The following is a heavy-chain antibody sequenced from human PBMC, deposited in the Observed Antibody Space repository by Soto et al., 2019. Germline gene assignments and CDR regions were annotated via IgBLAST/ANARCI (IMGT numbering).Heavy chain of an antibody. CDR3: ARGVTAGVDY. CDR2: MQPSSGRK. Sequence: QVQLVQSGAEVREPGASVKVSCKASGYSFTSLDINWVRQTTGQGLEWMGWMQPSSGRKGYAQKFQGRVTGTRDTSLNPADIELSSITSDATAFYYCARGVTAGVDYWGQGALVTVSS. V-gene: IGHV1-8*01. J-gene: IGHJ4*02. CDR1: GYSFTSLD. D-gene: IGHD1-26*01.